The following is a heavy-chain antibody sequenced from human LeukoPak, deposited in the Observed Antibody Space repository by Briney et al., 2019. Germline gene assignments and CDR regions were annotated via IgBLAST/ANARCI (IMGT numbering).Heavy chain of an antibody. CDR1: GGSISSSTYY. CDR3: ARAFSSGWYYLDY. D-gene: IGHD6-19*01. V-gene: IGHV4-39*01. CDR2: IYYSGST. J-gene: IGHJ4*02. Sequence: SETLSLTCTVSGGSISSSTYYWGWIRQPPGKGLEWIGSIYYSGSTYYNPPLKSRLTISVDTSKNQFSLKLSSVTAADTAVYYCARAFSSGWYYLDYWGQGTLVTVSS.